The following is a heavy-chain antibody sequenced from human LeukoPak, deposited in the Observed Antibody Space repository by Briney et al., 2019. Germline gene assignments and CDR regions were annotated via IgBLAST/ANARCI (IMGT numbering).Heavy chain of an antibody. CDR3: APTAEAYTSWWKV. Sequence: ASVTLSCKASGYKFTDDYMHWVRQAPGQGLEFMGWINPDSGFTNYEQKFKGRVTMTRDTSISTAYLEVRSLTSDDTAVYYCAPTAEAYTSWWKVWGQGTLVTVSS. CDR2: INPDSGFT. V-gene: IGHV1-2*02. CDR1: GYKFTDDY. J-gene: IGHJ4*02. D-gene: IGHD3-16*01.